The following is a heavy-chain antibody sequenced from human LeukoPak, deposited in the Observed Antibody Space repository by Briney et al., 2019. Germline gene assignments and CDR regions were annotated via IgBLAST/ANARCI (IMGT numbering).Heavy chain of an antibody. CDR3: ARAFYSSGWYFDY. CDR2: IYYSGIT. J-gene: IGHJ4*02. V-gene: IGHV4-39*01. D-gene: IGHD6-19*01. Sequence: PSETLSPTCTVSGGSISSSSYYWGWIRQPPGKGLEWIGNIYYSGITDYNPSLKSRVAISVDTSKNQFSLKVSSVTAADTAVYYCARAFYSSGWYFDYWGQGTLVTVSS. CDR1: GGSISSSSYY.